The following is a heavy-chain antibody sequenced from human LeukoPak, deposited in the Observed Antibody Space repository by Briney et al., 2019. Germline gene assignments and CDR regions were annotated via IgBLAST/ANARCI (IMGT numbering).Heavy chain of an antibody. CDR3: ARARGVRYDSSGYYYLGAFDI. V-gene: IGHV3-30-3*01. Sequence: GRSLRLSCAASGFTFSSYAMHWVRQAPGKGLEGVAVISYDGSNKYYADSVKGRFTISRDNSKNTLYLQMNSLRAEDTAVYYCARARGVRYDSSGYYYLGAFDIWGQGTMVTVSS. CDR2: ISYDGSNK. J-gene: IGHJ3*02. D-gene: IGHD3-22*01. CDR1: GFTFSSYA.